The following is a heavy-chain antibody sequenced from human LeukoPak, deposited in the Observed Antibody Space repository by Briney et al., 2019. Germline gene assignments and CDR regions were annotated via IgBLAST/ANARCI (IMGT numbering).Heavy chain of an antibody. J-gene: IGHJ4*02. CDR3: ATGTRYYDFWSGLLRGPFDY. D-gene: IGHD3-3*01. Sequence: GGSLRLSCAASGFTFSSYAISWVRQAPGKGLEWVSAISGSGGSTYYADSVKGRFTISRDNSKNTLYLQMNSLRAEDTAVYYCATGTRYYDFWSGLLRGPFDYWGQGTLVTVSS. CDR2: ISGSGGST. CDR1: GFTFSSYA. V-gene: IGHV3-23*01.